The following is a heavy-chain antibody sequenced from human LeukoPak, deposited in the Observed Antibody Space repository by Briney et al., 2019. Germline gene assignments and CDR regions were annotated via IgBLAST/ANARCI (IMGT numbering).Heavy chain of an antibody. V-gene: IGHV3-23*01. D-gene: IGHD6-19*01. J-gene: IGHJ4*02. CDR2: ISGSGGST. CDR1: GFTFSDHY. Sequence: QPGGSLRLSCAASGFTFSDHYMDWVRQAPGKGLEWVSGISGSGGSTYYADSVKGRFTISRDNSKNTLYLQMHSLRAEDTAVYYCAKGTQQWLPPGVYFDYWGQGTLVTVSS. CDR3: AKGTQQWLPPGVYFDY.